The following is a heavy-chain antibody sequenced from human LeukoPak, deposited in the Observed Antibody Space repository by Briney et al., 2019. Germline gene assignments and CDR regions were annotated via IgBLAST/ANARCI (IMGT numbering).Heavy chain of an antibody. CDR3: ARIGSPVASEFYYYGMDV. V-gene: IGHV4-4*02. Sequence: SETLSLTCAVSGGSISSGNWWSWVRQPPGKGLEWIGEISYSGSTHYSPSLKSRVTISVDKSKNQFSLKLSSVTAADTAVYYCARIGSPVASEFYYYGMDVWGQGTTVTVSS. D-gene: IGHD6-19*01. CDR1: GGSISSGNW. CDR2: ISYSGST. J-gene: IGHJ6*02.